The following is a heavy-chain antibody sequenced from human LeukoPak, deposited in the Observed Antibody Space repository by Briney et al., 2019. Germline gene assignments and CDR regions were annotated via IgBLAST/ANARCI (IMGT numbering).Heavy chain of an antibody. D-gene: IGHD6-13*01. CDR2: IYSSGNT. CDR1: GGSISSYY. Sequence: PSETLSLTCTVSGGSISSYYWSWIRQPAGKGLEWIGRIYSSGNTNYNPSLKSRVTMSVDTSKNQFSLKLSSVTAADTAVYYCARGRISAAGGGFDPWAREPWSPSPQ. J-gene: IGHJ5*02. V-gene: IGHV4-4*07. CDR3: ARGRISAAGGGFDP.